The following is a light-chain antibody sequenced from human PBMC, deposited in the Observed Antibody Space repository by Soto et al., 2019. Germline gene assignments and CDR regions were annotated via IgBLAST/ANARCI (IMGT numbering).Light chain of an antibody. J-gene: IGLJ3*02. Sequence: QSVLTQPASVSGSPGQSITISCTGTSNDVGSFALVSWYQHHPGKAPKLMIYEGSRRPSGVSYRSSASKSGNTASLTISGLQAEDEADSYCCSYAGSTAWVFGGGTKLTVL. V-gene: IGLV2-23*01. CDR1: SNDVGSFAL. CDR2: EGS. CDR3: CSYAGSTAWV.